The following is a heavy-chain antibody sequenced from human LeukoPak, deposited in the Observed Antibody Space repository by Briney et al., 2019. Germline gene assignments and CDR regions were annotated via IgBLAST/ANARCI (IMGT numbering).Heavy chain of an antibody. D-gene: IGHD3-3*01. CDR2: ISSNGGST. CDR3: ARDRSPGSRRFCSGYYPGGD. Sequence: PGGSLRLSCAASGFTFSSYAMHWVRQAPGKGLEYVSAISSNGGSTYYANSVKGRFTISRDNSKNTLYLQMGSLRAEDMAVYYCARDRSPGSRRFCSGYYPGGDWGQGTLVTVSS. J-gene: IGHJ4*02. V-gene: IGHV3-64*01. CDR1: GFTFSSYA.